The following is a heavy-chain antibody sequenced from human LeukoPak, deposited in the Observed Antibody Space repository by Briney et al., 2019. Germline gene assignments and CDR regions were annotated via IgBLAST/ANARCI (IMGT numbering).Heavy chain of an antibody. CDR1: GGSISSGGYS. CDR3: ARVKGYCSGGSCYSYYYYMDV. V-gene: IGHV4-30-4*07. Sequence: SQTLSLTCAVSGGSISSGGYSWSWIRQPPGKGLEWIGYIYYSGSTYYNPSLKSRVTISVDTSKNQFSLKLSSVTAADTAVYYRARVKGYCSGGSCYSYYYYMDVWGKGTTVTVSS. CDR2: IYYSGST. D-gene: IGHD2-15*01. J-gene: IGHJ6*03.